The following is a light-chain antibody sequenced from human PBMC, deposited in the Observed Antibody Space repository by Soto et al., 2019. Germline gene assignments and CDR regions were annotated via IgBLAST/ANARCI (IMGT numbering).Light chain of an antibody. Sequence: DIQMTQSPSTLSGSVGDRVTITCRASKTISSWLAWYQQQPGKAPKLLIYAASSLQSGVPSRLSGSGSGTDFTLTISSLQPEDFATYYCQQSYSTWTFGQGTKVDIK. J-gene: IGKJ1*01. V-gene: IGKV1-39*01. CDR2: AAS. CDR1: KTISSW. CDR3: QQSYSTWT.